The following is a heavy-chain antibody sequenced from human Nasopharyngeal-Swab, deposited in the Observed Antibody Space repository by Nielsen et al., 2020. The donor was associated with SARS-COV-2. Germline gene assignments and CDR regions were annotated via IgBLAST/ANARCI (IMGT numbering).Heavy chain of an antibody. CDR1: GGSFSSSNW. J-gene: IGHJ4*02. Sequence: SETLSLTCAVSGGSFSSSNWWSLVRQPPGKGLEWIGEIYHSGSTNYNPSLKGRVTISVDKSKNQFSLKLSSVTAADTAVYYCARDTLAAFDYWGQGTLVTVSS. D-gene: IGHD6-19*01. CDR3: ARDTLAAFDY. CDR2: IYHSGST. V-gene: IGHV4-4*02.